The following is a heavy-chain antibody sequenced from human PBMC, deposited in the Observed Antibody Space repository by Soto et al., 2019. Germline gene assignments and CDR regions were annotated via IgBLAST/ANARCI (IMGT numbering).Heavy chain of an antibody. J-gene: IGHJ6*02. CDR3: ARDFQQLKSYYYYYGMDV. V-gene: IGHV3-33*01. CDR1: GFTFSSYG. D-gene: IGHD6-13*01. Sequence: GGSLRLSCAASGFTFSSYGMHWVRQAPGKGLEWVAVIWYDGSNKYYADSVKGRFTISRDNSKNTLYLQMNSLRAEDTAVYYCARDFQQLKSYYYYYGMDVWGQGTTVTVSS. CDR2: IWYDGSNK.